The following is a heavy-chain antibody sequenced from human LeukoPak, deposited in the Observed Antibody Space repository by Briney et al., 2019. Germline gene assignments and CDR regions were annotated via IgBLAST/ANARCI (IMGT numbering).Heavy chain of an antibody. CDR2: IYYSGST. Sequence: PSETLSLTCTVSGGSISSYYWSWIRQPPGKGLEWIGYIYYSGSTNYNPSLKSRVTISVDTSKNQFSLKLSSVTAADTAVYYCARVKVRTVTTSWTNWFDPWGQGTLVTVSP. V-gene: IGHV4-59*01. CDR1: GGSISSYY. J-gene: IGHJ5*02. CDR3: ARVKVRTVTTSWTNWFDP. D-gene: IGHD4-17*01.